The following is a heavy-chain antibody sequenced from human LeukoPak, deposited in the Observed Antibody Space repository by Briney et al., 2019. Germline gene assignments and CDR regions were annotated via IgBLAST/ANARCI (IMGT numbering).Heavy chain of an antibody. CDR3: ARGLTSTIAKTNDDY. J-gene: IGHJ4*02. CDR2: INHSGST. D-gene: IGHD1-1*01. CDR1: GGSFSGYH. V-gene: IGHV4-34*01. Sequence: SETLSLTCAVYGGSFSGYHWSWIRQPPGKGLEWIGEINHSGSTNYNPSLKSRVTISVDTSKNQFSLKLSSVTAADTAVYYCARGLTSTIAKTNDDYWGQGTLVTVSS.